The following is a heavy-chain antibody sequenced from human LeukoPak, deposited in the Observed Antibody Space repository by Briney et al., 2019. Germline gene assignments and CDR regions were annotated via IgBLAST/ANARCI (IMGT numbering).Heavy chain of an antibody. CDR1: GYTFTGYY. CDR3: ARIPTSITIFGVVIIADNWFDP. V-gene: IGHV1-2*02. CDR2: INPNSGGT. D-gene: IGHD3-3*01. J-gene: IGHJ5*02. Sequence: ASVKVSCKASGYTFTGYYMHWVRQAPGQGLEWMGWINPNSGGTNYAQKLQGRVTMTTDTSTSTAYMELRSLRSDDTAVYYCARIPTSITIFGVVIIADNWFDPWGQGTLVTVSS.